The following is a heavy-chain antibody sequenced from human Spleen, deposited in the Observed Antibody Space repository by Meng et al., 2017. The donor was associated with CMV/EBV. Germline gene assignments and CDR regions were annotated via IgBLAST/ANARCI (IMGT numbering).Heavy chain of an antibody. CDR1: FTFIDFA. CDR3: SRVCSSATCFKVYFDY. D-gene: IGHD2-2*01. J-gene: IGHJ4*02. CDR2: ISFDGRNK. Sequence: FTFIDFAMLWVRQAPGKGLESVAIISFDGRNKYYAASVKGRFTISRDNSRNTLYLQMNSLRVDDTAVYYCSRVCSSATCFKVYFDYWGQGALVTVSS. V-gene: IGHV3-30*04.